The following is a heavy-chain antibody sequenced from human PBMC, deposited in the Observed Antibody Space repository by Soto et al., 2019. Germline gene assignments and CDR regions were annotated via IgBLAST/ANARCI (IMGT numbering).Heavy chain of an antibody. D-gene: IGHD3-10*01. Sequence: QVQLMESGGGVVQPGGSLRLSCAASGFTFRSYAIHWVRQAPGKGLEWVAIISYDGSTKFYTDSVKGRFTISRDNSNNTLYLQMNRLRSEDTAIYYCARHGRTGTTLPHGGLDQWGQGHWSPSPQ. J-gene: IGHJ4*02. CDR1: GFTFRSYA. CDR3: ARHGRTGTTLPHGGLDQ. V-gene: IGHV3-30-3*01. CDR2: ISYDGSTK.